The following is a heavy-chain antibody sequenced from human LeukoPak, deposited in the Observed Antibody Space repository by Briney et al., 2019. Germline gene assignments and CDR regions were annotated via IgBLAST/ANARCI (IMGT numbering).Heavy chain of an antibody. D-gene: IGHD6-13*01. J-gene: IGHJ4*02. CDR3: ARSRIVAAGTGPFDY. CDR2: ISGSADST. Sequence: GGSLSLSCEASGFIFSSWWMIWVRQAPGQGLEWVSSISGSADSTNYAGSVQGRFTISRDNSKNTLSLQMNYLSAEDTAVYYCARSRIVAAGTGPFDYWGQGTLVTVSP. CDR1: GFIFSSWW. V-gene: IGHV3-23*01.